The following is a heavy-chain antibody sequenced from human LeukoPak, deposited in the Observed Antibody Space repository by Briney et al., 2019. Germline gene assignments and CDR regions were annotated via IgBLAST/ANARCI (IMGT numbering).Heavy chain of an antibody. D-gene: IGHD2-15*01. Sequence: PGGSLRLSCAASGFTFSSYGMHWVRQAPGKGLEWVAFIRYDGSNKYYADSVKGRFTISRDNAKNSLYLRMNSLRAEDTAVYYCAALLHSVDAFDIWGQGTMVTVSS. CDR3: AALLHSVDAFDI. CDR2: IRYDGSNK. CDR1: GFTFSSYG. V-gene: IGHV3-30*02. J-gene: IGHJ3*02.